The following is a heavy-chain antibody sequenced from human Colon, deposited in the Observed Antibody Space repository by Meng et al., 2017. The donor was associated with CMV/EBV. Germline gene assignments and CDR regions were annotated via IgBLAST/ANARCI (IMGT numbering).Heavy chain of an antibody. V-gene: IGHV3-30*02. J-gene: IGHJ4*02. CDR1: GFKFRDYA. CDR3: AKVGILDLRFFED. Sequence: LTGVASGFKFRDYAMHWVRQTPGKGLEWLAFIRNDASNKYYADSVRGRFTISRDNSRDTVYLQMNSLTTEDTAVYYCAKVGILDLRFFEDWGQGTPVTVSS. CDR2: IRNDASNK. D-gene: IGHD1-1*01.